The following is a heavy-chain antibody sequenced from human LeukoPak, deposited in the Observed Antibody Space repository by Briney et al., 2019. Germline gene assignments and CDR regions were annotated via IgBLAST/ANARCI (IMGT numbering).Heavy chain of an antibody. Sequence: ASVRVSCKASGYTFTSYGISWVRQAPGQGLEWMGWISAYNGNTNYAQKLQGRVTMTTDTSTSTAYMELRSLRSDDTAVYYCASIAVAGELDYWGQGTLVTVSS. V-gene: IGHV1-18*01. CDR1: GYTFTSYG. D-gene: IGHD6-19*01. J-gene: IGHJ4*02. CDR2: ISAYNGNT. CDR3: ASIAVAGELDY.